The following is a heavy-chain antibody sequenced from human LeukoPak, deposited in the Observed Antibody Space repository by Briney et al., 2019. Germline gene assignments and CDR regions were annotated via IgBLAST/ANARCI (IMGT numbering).Heavy chain of an antibody. Sequence: GGSLRLSCAASGFTFSSYWMSWVRQAPGKGLEWVANIKQDGSEKYYVDSEKGRFTISRDNAKNSLYLQMNSLRAEHTAVYYCARDLRITMVRGVDLDYWGQGTLVTVSS. D-gene: IGHD3-10*01. CDR2: IKQDGSEK. CDR1: GFTFSSYW. V-gene: IGHV3-7*04. J-gene: IGHJ4*02. CDR3: ARDLRITMVRGVDLDY.